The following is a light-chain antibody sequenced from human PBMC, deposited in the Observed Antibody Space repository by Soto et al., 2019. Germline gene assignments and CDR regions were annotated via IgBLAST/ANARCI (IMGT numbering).Light chain of an antibody. J-gene: IGLJ3*02. Sequence: QSALTQPASVSGAPGQSIAISCTGTSSDVGAYNHVSWYQQHPGNAPKLIISEVSSRPSGVSDRFSGSKSGNTASLTISGLRTEDEADYYCNSYAGTSTHWVFGGGTKLTVL. CDR2: EVS. CDR1: SSDVGAYNH. V-gene: IGLV2-14*01. CDR3: NSYAGTSTHWV.